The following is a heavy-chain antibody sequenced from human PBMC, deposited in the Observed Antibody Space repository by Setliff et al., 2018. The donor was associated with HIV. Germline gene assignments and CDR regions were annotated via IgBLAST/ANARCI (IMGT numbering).Heavy chain of an antibody. J-gene: IGHJ1*01. CDR3: ARGWGAGSYSRPSWYVTTQRTKEYFYH. CDR1: GASISSISYY. Sequence: SLTCSVSGASISSISYYWGWIHQPPGKGLEWIGSIFYSGSTFYNPSLKRRVTISADTSKNQFSLKMGSLTAADTAVYYCARGWGAGSYSRPSWYVTTQRTKEYFYHWGQGTLVTVSS. V-gene: IGHV4-39*07. CDR2: IFYSGST. D-gene: IGHD3-10*01.